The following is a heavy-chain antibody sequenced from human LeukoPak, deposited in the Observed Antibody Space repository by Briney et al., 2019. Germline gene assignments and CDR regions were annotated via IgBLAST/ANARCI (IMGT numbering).Heavy chain of an antibody. J-gene: IGHJ6*03. V-gene: IGHV3-30*02. Sequence: PGGSLRLSCAASGFTFSTYSMNWVRQAPGKGLEWVAFIRYDGSNKYYADSVKGRFTISRDNSKNTLYLQMNSLRAEDTAVYYCAKAAIDYGDLPYYYYYYYMDVWGKGTTVTVSS. D-gene: IGHD4-17*01. CDR2: IRYDGSNK. CDR1: GFTFSTYS. CDR3: AKAAIDYGDLPYYYYYYYMDV.